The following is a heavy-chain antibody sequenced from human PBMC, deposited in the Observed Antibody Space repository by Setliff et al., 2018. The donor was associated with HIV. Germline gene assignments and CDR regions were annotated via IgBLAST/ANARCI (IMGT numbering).Heavy chain of an antibody. J-gene: IGHJ4*02. CDR3: ARESPDGLDY. CDR2: IYYSGST. V-gene: IGHV4-59*11. D-gene: IGHD2-8*01. Sequence: PSETLSLTCTVSGGSISSHCWSWIRQSPGKALEWIGYIYYSGSTNYNPSLKSRVTISVDTSKNQFSLKLSSVTAADTAMYFCARESPDGLDYWGQGTLVTVSS. CDR1: GGSISSHC.